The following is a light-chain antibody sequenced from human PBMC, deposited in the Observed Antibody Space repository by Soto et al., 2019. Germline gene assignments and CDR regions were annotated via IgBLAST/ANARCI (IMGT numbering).Light chain of an antibody. CDR2: LGS. CDR1: QSLLHSNGYDS. CDR3: MQALQRPPT. J-gene: IGKJ1*01. V-gene: IGKV2-28*01. Sequence: EIVMTQSPLSLPVTPGEPASISCRSSQSLLHSNGYDSLDWYLQKPGQSPQLLIYLGSNRASGVPARFSGSGAGTDFTLKISRVEADDVWVYYCMQALQRPPTVGQGTKVEIK.